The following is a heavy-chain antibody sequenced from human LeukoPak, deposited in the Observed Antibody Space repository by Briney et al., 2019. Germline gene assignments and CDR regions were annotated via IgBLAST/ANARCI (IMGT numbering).Heavy chain of an antibody. CDR1: GGSISSSSFY. Sequence: SETLSLTCTLSGGSISSSSFYWGWIRQPPGKGLECIGTIYYSGITYYNSSLKSRVTISVDTSKNQFSLKLSSVTAADTAVYYCARVISGDDHFDYWGQGTLVTVSS. CDR3: ARVISGDDHFDY. J-gene: IGHJ4*02. D-gene: IGHD2-21*01. CDR2: IYYSGIT. V-gene: IGHV4-39*07.